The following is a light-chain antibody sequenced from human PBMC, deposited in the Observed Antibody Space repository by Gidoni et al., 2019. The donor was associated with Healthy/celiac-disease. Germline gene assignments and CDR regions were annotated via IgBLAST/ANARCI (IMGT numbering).Light chain of an antibody. CDR2: DVS. Sequence: SALTQPAPVSWSPGQSITISCTGTSSDVGGYNYVSWYQQHPGKAPKLMIYDVSNRPSGVSNRFSGSKSGNTTSLTISGLQAEDEADYYCSSYTSSSTLVVFGGGTKLTVL. CDR3: SSYTSSSTLVV. CDR1: SSDVGGYNY. V-gene: IGLV2-14*01. J-gene: IGLJ2*01.